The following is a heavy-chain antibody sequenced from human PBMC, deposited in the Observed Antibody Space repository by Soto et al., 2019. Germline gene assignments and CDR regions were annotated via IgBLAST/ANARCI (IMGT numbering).Heavy chain of an antibody. J-gene: IGHJ4*02. CDR1: GFTFSSYE. Sequence: GGALRLSCAASGFTFSSYEMNWGRQAPGKGLEWVSYISSSGSTIYYADSVKGRFTISRDNAKNSLYLQMNSLRAEDTAVYYCARVRGIQLWPLYYFDYWGQGTLVTAPQ. CDR2: ISSSGSTI. V-gene: IGHV3-48*03. D-gene: IGHD5-18*01. CDR3: ARVRGIQLWPLYYFDY.